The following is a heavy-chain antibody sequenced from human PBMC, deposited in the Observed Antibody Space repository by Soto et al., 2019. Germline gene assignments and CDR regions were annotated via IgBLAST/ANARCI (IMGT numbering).Heavy chain of an antibody. CDR2: LTPSGGER. D-gene: IGHD4-17*01. Sequence: GGSLRLSCEASGFTFSTYAMSWVRQAPGKGLEWVSALTPSGGERFYADSVKGRFTISRDNSMNALYLQMNSLRIEDTAVYYCAHPRGYGVFDAYDIWGHGTMVTVSS. J-gene: IGHJ3*02. CDR3: AHPRGYGVFDAYDI. V-gene: IGHV3-23*01. CDR1: GFTFSTYA.